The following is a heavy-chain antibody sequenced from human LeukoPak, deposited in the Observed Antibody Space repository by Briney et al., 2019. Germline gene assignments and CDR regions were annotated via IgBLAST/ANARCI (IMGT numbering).Heavy chain of an antibody. J-gene: IGHJ5*02. CDR3: ARDSGLLWFGENWFDP. Sequence: SETLSLTCTVSGGSISSYYWSWIRQPAGKGLEWIGRIYTSGSTNYNPSLKSRVTMSLDTSKNQFSLKLSSVTAADTAVYYCARDSGLLWFGENWFDPWGQGTLVTVSS. V-gene: IGHV4-4*07. CDR1: GGSISSYY. D-gene: IGHD3-10*01. CDR2: IYTSGST.